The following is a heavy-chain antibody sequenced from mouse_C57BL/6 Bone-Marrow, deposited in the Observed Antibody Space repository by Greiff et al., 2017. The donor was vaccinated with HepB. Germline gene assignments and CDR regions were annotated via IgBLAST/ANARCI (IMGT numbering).Heavy chain of an antibody. V-gene: IGHV3-6*01. CDR2: ISYDGSN. Sequence: EVQLQESGPGLVKPSQSLSLTCSVPGYSITSGYYWNWIRQFPGNKLEWMGYISYDGSNNYNPSLKNRISITRDTSKNQFFLKLNSVTTEDTATYYCARGSLHPYDMDYWGQGTSVTVSS. CDR1: GYSITSGYY. CDR3: ARGSLHPYDMDY. J-gene: IGHJ4*01. D-gene: IGHD6-5*01.